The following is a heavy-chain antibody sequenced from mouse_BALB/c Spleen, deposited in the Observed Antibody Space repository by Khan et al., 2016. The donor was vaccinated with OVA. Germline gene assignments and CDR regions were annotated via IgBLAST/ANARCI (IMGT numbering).Heavy chain of an antibody. CDR2: VWGDGNT. Sequence: QVQLKESGPGLVAPSQSLSITCTVSGFSLTNYGVSWVRQPPGKGLEWLGVVWGDGNTNYHSALRSRLSISKDNSNSQVFLKRNSLQTDDTATYYGVKFYYCGVSNGYFDVWGEGTTVTVSS. J-gene: IGHJ1*01. CDR3: VKFYYCGVSNGYFDV. V-gene: IGHV2-3*01. CDR1: GFSLTNYG. D-gene: IGHD1-1*02.